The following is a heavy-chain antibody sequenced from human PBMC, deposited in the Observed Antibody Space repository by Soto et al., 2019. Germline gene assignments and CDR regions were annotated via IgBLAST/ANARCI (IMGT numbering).Heavy chain of an antibody. D-gene: IGHD3-3*01. J-gene: IGHJ6*02. CDR3: ARGERLRFLEWFMGGMDV. CDR1: GYTFTSYG. Sequence: QVQLVQSGAEVKKPGASVKVSCKASGYTFTSYGISWVRQAPGQGLEWMGWISAYNGNTNYAQKLQGRVTMTTDTSTSTAYMELRSLGSDATAVYYCARGERLRFLEWFMGGMDVWGQGTTVTVSS. CDR2: ISAYNGNT. V-gene: IGHV1-18*01.